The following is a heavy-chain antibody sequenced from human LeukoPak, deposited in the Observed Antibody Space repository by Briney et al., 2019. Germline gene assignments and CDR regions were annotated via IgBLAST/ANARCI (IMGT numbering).Heavy chain of an antibody. CDR3: AAEFSNEQWLDWDY. Sequence: SETLSLTCTVSADSISNYYWTWLRQPPGKGLEWIGYIYNSGSTNYNTSLKSRVTISMDTSKNQFSLKLSSVTAADTAVYYCAAEFSNEQWLDWDYWGQRTLVTVSS. J-gene: IGHJ4*02. D-gene: IGHD6-19*01. V-gene: IGHV4-59*01. CDR2: IYNSGST. CDR1: ADSISNYY.